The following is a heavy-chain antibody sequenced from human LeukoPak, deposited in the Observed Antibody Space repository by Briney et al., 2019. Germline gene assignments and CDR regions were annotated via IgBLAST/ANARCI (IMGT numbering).Heavy chain of an antibody. J-gene: IGHJ6*04. V-gene: IGHV3-48*03. CDR2: ISSSGSTI. D-gene: IGHD3-10*01. CDR1: GFTFSSYE. CDR3: ASGFGELPLYYYYGMDV. Sequence: GGSLRLSCGASGFTFSSYEMNWVRQAPGKGLEWVSYISSSGSTIYYADSVKGRFTIYRDNAKNSLYLQMNSLRAEDTAVYYCASGFGELPLYYYYGMDVWGKGTTVTVSS.